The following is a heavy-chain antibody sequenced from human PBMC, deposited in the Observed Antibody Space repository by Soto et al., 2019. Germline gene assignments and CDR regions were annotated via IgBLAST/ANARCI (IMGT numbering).Heavy chain of an antibody. V-gene: IGHV3-13*01. CDR3: ARGRWDSSSYYYDY. CDR2: IGTAGDT. J-gene: IGHJ4*02. Sequence: EVQLVESGGGLVQPGGSLRLSCAASGFTFSSYDMHWVRQATGKGLEWVSAIGTAGDTYYPGSVKGRFTISRENAKNSSYLQMNSLRAGDTAVYYCARGRWDSSSYYYDYWGQGTLVTVSS. D-gene: IGHD3-22*01. CDR1: GFTFSSYD.